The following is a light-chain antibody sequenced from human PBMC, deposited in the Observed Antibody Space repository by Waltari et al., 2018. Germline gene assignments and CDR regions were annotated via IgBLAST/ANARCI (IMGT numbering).Light chain of an antibody. V-gene: IGKV1-5*03. Sequence: DIQMTQSPSTLSASVGDRVTITCRASQSISSWLAWYQQKPGKAPKLLIYKASSLESVVPSRFSGSGSGTEFTLTISSLQPDDFATYYCQQYNSYPGWTFGQGTKVEIK. CDR1: QSISSW. CDR2: KAS. CDR3: QQYNSYPGWT. J-gene: IGKJ1*01.